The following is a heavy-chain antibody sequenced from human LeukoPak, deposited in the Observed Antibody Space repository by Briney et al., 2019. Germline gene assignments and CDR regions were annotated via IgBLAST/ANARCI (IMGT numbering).Heavy chain of an antibody. CDR3: ARDYDSSGYYGIRYYYYHGMDV. CDR1: GFTFSSYS. Sequence: PGGPLRLSCAASGFTFSSYSMNWVRQAPGKGLEWVSSISSSSSYIYYADSVKGRFTISRDNAKNSLYLQMNSLRAEDTAVYYCARDYDSSGYYGIRYYYYHGMDVWGQGTTVTVSS. CDR2: ISSSSSYI. J-gene: IGHJ6*02. D-gene: IGHD3-22*01. V-gene: IGHV3-21*01.